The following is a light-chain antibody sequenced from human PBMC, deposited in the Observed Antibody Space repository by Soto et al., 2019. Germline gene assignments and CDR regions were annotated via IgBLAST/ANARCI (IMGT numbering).Light chain of an antibody. CDR3: QQYNNWPQT. Sequence: EIVLTQSPGTLSLSPGERATLSCRASQSVSSSYLAWYQQKPGQAPRLLISGASSRATGIPDRFSGSGSGTDFTLTISSLEPEDFAVYYCQQYNNWPQTFGQGTKVDIK. CDR1: QSVSSSY. J-gene: IGKJ1*01. V-gene: IGKV3-20*01. CDR2: GAS.